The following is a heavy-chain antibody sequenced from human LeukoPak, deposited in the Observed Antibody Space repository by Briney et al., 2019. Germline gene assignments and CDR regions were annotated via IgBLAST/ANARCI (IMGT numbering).Heavy chain of an antibody. V-gene: IGHV3-53*01. D-gene: IGHD5-18*01. CDR1: GFTVSRSY. Sequence: GGSLRLSCAASGFTVSRSYMTWVRQAPGKGLEWVSVIYAGGSIYYADSVKGRFTISRDNSKNTLYLQMNSLRVEDTAVYYCARCRGYSYGYEDYWGQGTLVTVSS. CDR3: ARCRGYSYGYEDY. J-gene: IGHJ4*02. CDR2: IYAGGSI.